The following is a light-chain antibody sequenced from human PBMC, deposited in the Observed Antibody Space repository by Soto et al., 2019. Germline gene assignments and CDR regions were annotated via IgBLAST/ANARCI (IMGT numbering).Light chain of an antibody. CDR3: QQYGGSPRT. J-gene: IGKJ1*01. Sequence: EIVLTQSPVTLSLSPWERATLSCRASQTVSSSLAWYQQKPGQAPRLLISGASSRAADIPDRFSGSGSGTDFTLTINRLEPEDFAVYYCQQYGGSPRTFGQGTKVDIK. V-gene: IGKV3-20*01. CDR1: QTVSSS. CDR2: GAS.